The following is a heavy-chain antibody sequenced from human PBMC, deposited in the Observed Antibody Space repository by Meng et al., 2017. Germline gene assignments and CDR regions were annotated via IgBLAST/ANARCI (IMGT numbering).Heavy chain of an antibody. V-gene: IGHV2-5*02. CDR1: CVSLGFSGGG. CDR3: AYRRGDSREGWFDP. J-gene: IGHJ5*02. CDR2: IYWDDDK. D-gene: IGHD2-21*02. Sequence: QITMNVSCPTVGKPLHTLTMTCTLSCVSLGFSGGGVGWIRQPQGKALVWLALIYWDDDKRYSPSLKSRLTIIKDSTKNQVVLTMTNMDPVDTAKYYCAYRRGDSREGWFDPWCQGTLVTVSS.